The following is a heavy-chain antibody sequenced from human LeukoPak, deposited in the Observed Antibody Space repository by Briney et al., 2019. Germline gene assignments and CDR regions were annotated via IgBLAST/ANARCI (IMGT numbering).Heavy chain of an antibody. CDR3: AKDRLISAFTPIDY. V-gene: IGHV3-30*18. J-gene: IGHJ4*02. D-gene: IGHD3-3*02. CDR1: GVTFSSYG. CDR2: ISYDGSNK. Sequence: GGSLRLSCAASGVTFSSYGMHWVRQAPGKGLEWVAVISYDGSNKYYAASVKGRFTISRDNSKNQLYLKMNSLRAEDTAVYYCAKDRLISAFTPIDYWGQGTLVTVSS.